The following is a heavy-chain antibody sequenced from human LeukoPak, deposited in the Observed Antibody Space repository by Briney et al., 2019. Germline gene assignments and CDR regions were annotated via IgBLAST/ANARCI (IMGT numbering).Heavy chain of an antibody. J-gene: IGHJ4*02. CDR1: GVTFSHYW. CDR2: INQDGSEK. Sequence: GGSLRLSCAASGVTFSHYWMSWVRQAPGKGLEWVANINQDGSEKSYVDSVKGRFTISRDNAKNSLYLQVNSLRAEDTAVYYCARDPYSGSYGLLFDYWGQGTLVTVSS. D-gene: IGHD1-26*01. CDR3: ARDPYSGSYGLLFDY. V-gene: IGHV3-7*01.